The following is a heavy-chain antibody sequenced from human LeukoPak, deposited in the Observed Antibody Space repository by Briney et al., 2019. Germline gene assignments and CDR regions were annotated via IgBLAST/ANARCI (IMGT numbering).Heavy chain of an antibody. CDR3: AMGWSASISCYSPLDY. D-gene: IGHD2-2*02. CDR2: ISAYNGNT. J-gene: IGHJ4*02. Sequence: ASVKVSCKASGYTFTSYGISWVRQAPGQGLEWMGWISAYNGNTNYAQNLQGRVTMTTDTSTSTAYMELRSLRSDDTAVYYCAMGWSASISCYSPLDYWGQGTLVTVSS. CDR1: GYTFTSYG. V-gene: IGHV1-18*01.